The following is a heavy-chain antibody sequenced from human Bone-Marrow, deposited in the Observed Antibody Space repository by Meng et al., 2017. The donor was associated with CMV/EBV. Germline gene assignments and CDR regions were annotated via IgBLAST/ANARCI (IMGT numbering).Heavy chain of an antibody. Sequence: GGSLRLFCAASGFTFSSYSMNWVRQAPGKGLEWVSSISSSSSYIYYADSVKGRFTISRDNAKNSLYLQMNSLRAEDTAVYYCARAKSYGGSFIFDYWGQGTRVTGSS. CDR3: ARAKSYGGSFIFDY. J-gene: IGHJ4*02. V-gene: IGHV3-21*01. CDR2: ISSSSSYI. D-gene: IGHD1-26*01. CDR1: GFTFSSYS.